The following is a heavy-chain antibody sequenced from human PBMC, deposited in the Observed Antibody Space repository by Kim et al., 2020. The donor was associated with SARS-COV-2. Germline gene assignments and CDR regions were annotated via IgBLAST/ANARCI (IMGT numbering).Heavy chain of an antibody. CDR1: GGSFSGYY. CDR2: INHSGST. CDR3: ASRRAYGSGSHDSQKADY. D-gene: IGHD3-10*01. J-gene: IGHJ4*02. Sequence: SETLSLTCAVYGGSFSGYYWSWIRQPPGKGLEWIGEINHSGSTNYNPSLKSRVTISVDTSKNQFSLKLSSVTAADTAVYYCASRRAYGSGSHDSQKADYWRQGTLTVSS. V-gene: IGHV4-34*01.